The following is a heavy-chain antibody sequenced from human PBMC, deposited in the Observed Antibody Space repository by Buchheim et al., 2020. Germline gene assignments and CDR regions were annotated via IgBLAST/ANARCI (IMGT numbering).Heavy chain of an antibody. Sequence: HLQLQESGPGLVKPSETLTLNCTVSGGSINSSSHYWGWIRQPPRNGLQWIGTIHYTGATSYNVSLKTRIMTSMEGPKNRFTLKLTSVIAADAGVYYCVQRYAYYVDPWCEVNL. CDR1: GGSINSSSHY. CDR3: VQRYAYYVDP. J-gene: IGHJ5*02. V-gene: IGHV4-39*02. CDR2: IHYTGAT. D-gene: IGHD3-10*02.